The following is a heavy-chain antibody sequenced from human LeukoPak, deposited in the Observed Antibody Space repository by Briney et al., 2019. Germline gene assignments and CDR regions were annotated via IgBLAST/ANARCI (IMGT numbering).Heavy chain of an antibody. CDR2: ISVHNGNT. CDR3: ARERSYDSSGYYRNNWFDP. J-gene: IGHJ5*02. V-gene: IGHV1-18*04. D-gene: IGHD3-22*01. Sequence: ASVKVSCKTSGYTFISYAISWVRQAPGQGLEWMGWISVHNGNTNYAQKFQGRVTLITDTSTSTAYMELRSLRSDDTAVYYCARERSYDSSGYYRNNWFDPWGQGTLVTVSS. CDR1: GYTFISYA.